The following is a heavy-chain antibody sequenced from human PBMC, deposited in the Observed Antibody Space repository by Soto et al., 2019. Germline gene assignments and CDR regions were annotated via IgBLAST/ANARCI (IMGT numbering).Heavy chain of an antibody. D-gene: IGHD3-9*01. J-gene: IGHJ3*02. Sequence: GASVKVSCKASGYTFTSYGISWVRQAPGQGLEWMGWISAYNGNTNYAQKLQGRVTMTTDTSTSTAYMELRSLRSDDTAVYYCARLVIMGPDNINRAFDIWGQGTMVTVSS. CDR3: ARLVIMGPDNINRAFDI. CDR2: ISAYNGNT. CDR1: GYTFTSYG. V-gene: IGHV1-18*01.